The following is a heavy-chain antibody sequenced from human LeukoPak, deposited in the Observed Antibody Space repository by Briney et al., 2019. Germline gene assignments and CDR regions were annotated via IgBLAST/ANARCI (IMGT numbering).Heavy chain of an antibody. V-gene: IGHV3-74*01. J-gene: IGHJ4*02. CDR1: GFTFSSFW. D-gene: IGHD1-1*01. Sequence: GGSLSLSCEAFGFTFSSFWIHWSAQVPGRGWVGVARINPESTTISYADSVKGRFTISRDNARNTLYLQMNSLRVEDTAIYYCVKDHTGEQDKWGQGTLVTVSS. CDR2: INPESTTI. CDR3: VKDHTGEQDK.